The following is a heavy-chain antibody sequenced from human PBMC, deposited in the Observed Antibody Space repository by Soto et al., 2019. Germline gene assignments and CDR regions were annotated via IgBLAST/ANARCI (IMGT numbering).Heavy chain of an antibody. Sequence: QVQLVESGGGVVQPGRSLRLSCAASGFTFSSYAMHWVRQAPGKGLEGVAVISYDESNKYYADSVKGRFTISRDNSKNTLYLQMNSVRAEDTAVYYCARGIAAAERGDYYCGMDVWGQGTTVTVSS. V-gene: IGHV3-30-3*01. CDR2: ISYDESNK. J-gene: IGHJ6*02. CDR3: ARGIAAAERGDYYCGMDV. CDR1: GFTFSSYA. D-gene: IGHD6-13*01.